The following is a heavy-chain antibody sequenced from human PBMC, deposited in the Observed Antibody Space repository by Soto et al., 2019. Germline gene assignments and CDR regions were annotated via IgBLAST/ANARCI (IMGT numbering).Heavy chain of an antibody. Sequence: QVQLVEAGGGVVQPGRSLRLSCAASGFTFSSYAMHWVRQAPGKGLEWVAVISYDGSNKYYADSVKGRFTISRDNSKNTLYLQMNSLRADDTAVYYCARDYYDSSGYFLQYYFDYWGQGTLFTVSS. CDR1: GFTFSSYA. J-gene: IGHJ4*02. D-gene: IGHD3-22*01. V-gene: IGHV3-30-3*01. CDR3: ARDYYDSSGYFLQYYFDY. CDR2: ISYDGSNK.